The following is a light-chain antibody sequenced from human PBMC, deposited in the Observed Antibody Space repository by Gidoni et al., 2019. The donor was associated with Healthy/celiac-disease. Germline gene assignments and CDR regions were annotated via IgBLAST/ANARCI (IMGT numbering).Light chain of an antibody. CDR2: QDS. V-gene: IGLV3-1*01. J-gene: IGLJ2*01. CDR3: QAWDSSTVV. Sequence: YGLTQPPSGSLSPGQTASITCPGDKLGDKYACWYQQKPGQCPVLVIYQDSKRPSGIPERFSGSNSGNTATLTISGTQAMDEADYYCQAWDSSTVVFGGGTKLTVL. CDR1: KLGDKY.